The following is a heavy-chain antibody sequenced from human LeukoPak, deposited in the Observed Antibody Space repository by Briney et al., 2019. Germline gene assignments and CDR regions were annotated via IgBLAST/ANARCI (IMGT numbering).Heavy chain of an antibody. D-gene: IGHD3-10*01. CDR1: GFTLSNYG. V-gene: IGHV3-33*01. CDR2: IWYDGTNK. CDR3: ARESSLTGAYFDW. Sequence: GGSLRLSCAASGFTLSNYGMHWVRQAPGKGLEWVAVIWYDGTNKQYVDSVKGRFTISRDNSENTLYLQMNSLRDEDTAVYYCARESSLTGAYFDWWVQGTLVTVSS. J-gene: IGHJ4*02.